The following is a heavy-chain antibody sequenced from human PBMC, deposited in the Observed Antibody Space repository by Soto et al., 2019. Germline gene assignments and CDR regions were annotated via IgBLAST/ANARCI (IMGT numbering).Heavy chain of an antibody. CDR1: GFTFSSYS. J-gene: IGHJ6*02. V-gene: IGHV3-21*01. CDR2: ISSSSSYI. CDR3: ARDPDFWSGYYEFYYGMDV. Sequence: PGGSLRLSCAASGFTFSSYSMNWVRQAPGKGLEWASSISSSSSYIYYADSVKGRFTISRDNAKNSLYLQMNSLRAEDTAVYYCARDPDFWSGYYEFYYGMDVWGQGTTVTVSS. D-gene: IGHD3-3*01.